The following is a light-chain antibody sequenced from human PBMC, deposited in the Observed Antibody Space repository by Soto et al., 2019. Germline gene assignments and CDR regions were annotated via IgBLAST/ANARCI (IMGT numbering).Light chain of an antibody. V-gene: IGKV1-5*01. CDR2: DAS. CDR3: LQYNGYYRT. Sequence: DIQMTQSPSTLSASVGDTVTITCRASQTISGWLAWYQQRPGKAPNLLIFDASTLESGVPSRFSGSGSGTTFTLTISSLLSDDFATYYCLQYNGYYRTFGQGTKVDIK. J-gene: IGKJ1*01. CDR1: QTISGW.